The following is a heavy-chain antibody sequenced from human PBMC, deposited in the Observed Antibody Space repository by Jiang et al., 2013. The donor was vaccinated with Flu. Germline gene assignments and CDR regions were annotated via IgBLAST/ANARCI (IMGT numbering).Heavy chain of an antibody. CDR2: IYYSGST. V-gene: IGHV4-59*01. CDR3: ARLCSSTSCYPPNGMDV. D-gene: IGHD2-2*01. CDR1: GGSISSYY. J-gene: IGHJ6*02. Sequence: GSGLVKPSETLSLTCTVSGGSISSYYWSWIRQPPGKGLEWIGYIYYSGSTNYNPSLKSRVTISVDTSKNQFSLKLSSVTAADTAVYYCARLCSSTSCYPPNGMDVWGQGTTVTVSS.